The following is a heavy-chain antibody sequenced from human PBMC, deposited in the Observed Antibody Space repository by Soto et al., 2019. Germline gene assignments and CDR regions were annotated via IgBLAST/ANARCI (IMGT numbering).Heavy chain of an antibody. CDR1: GYTFTSYG. V-gene: IGHV1-18*01. CDR2: ISAYNGNT. CDR3: ARADYCGGDCSRWYYYGMDV. Sequence: GASVKVSCKASGYTFTSYGISWVRQAPGQGLEWMGWISAYNGNTNYAQKLQGRVTMTTDTSTSTAYMELRSLRSDDTAVYYCARADYCGGDCSRWYYYGMDVWGKGTTVTVSS. J-gene: IGHJ6*04. D-gene: IGHD2-21*02.